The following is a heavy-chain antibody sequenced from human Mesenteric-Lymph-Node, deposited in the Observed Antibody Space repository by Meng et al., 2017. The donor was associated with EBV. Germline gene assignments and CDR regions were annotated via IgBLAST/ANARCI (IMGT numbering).Heavy chain of an antibody. J-gene: IGHJ4*02. CDR1: GYTYTSYG. D-gene: IGHD3/OR15-3a*01. V-gene: IGHV1-18*01. CDR3: AREGDWTTFDY. CDR2: ISAYNGNT. Sequence: VQLVQSGGEVKKPGASVRVSGKASGYTYTSYGIIWVRQAPGQGLEWVGWISAYNGNTNYAQKVQGRVTMTTDTSTTTAYMELRRLRSDDTAVYYCAREGDWTTFDYWGQGTLVTVSS.